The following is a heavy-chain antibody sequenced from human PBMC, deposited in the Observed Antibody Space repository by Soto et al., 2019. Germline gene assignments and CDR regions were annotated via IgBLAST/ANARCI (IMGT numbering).Heavy chain of an antibody. J-gene: IGHJ3*02. V-gene: IGHV3-23*01. CDR1: GFTFSSYA. D-gene: IGHD2-15*01. CDR3: AKLRGVGYCSGGSCYHLNDAFDI. Sequence: GGSLRLSCAASGFTFSSYAMSWVRQAPGKGLEWVSAISGSGGSTYYADSVKGRFTISRDNSKNTLYLQMNSLRAEDTAVYYCAKLRGVGYCSGGSCYHLNDAFDIWGQGTMVTVSS. CDR2: ISGSGGST.